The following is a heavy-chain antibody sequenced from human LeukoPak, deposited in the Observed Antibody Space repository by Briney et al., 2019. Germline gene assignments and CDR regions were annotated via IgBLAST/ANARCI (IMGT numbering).Heavy chain of an antibody. J-gene: IGHJ4*02. CDR1: GGSISSSSYY. D-gene: IGHD1-26*01. CDR3: ARRRYSGSYAD. V-gene: IGHV4-39*07. Sequence: SETLSLTCTVSGGSISSSSYYWGWIRQPPGKGLEWIGSIYYSGSTYYNPSLKSRVTISVDTSKNQFSLKLSSVTAADTAVYYCARRRYSGSYADWGQGTLVTVSS. CDR2: IYYSGST.